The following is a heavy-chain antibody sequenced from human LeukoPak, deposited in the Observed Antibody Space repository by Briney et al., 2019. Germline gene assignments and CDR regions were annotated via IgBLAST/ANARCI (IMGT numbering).Heavy chain of an antibody. D-gene: IGHD2-2*01. J-gene: IGHJ5*02. CDR2: IYYSGST. CDR1: GGSISSYY. Sequence: SETLSLTCTVSGGSISSYYWSWIRQPPGMGLVWIGYIYYSGSTNYNPSLKSRVTISVDTSKNQFSLKLSSVTAADTAVYYCASQYCSSTSCSDWFDPWGQGTLVTVSS. CDR3: ASQYCSSTSCSDWFDP. V-gene: IGHV4-59*01.